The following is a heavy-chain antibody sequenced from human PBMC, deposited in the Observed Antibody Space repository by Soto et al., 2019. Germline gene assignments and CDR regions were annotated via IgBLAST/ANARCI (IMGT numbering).Heavy chain of an antibody. CDR2: IDPSDSYT. CDR3: ARHTIFGVVIPRVRFDP. V-gene: IGHV5-10-1*01. Sequence: PGESLKISCKGSGYSFTSYWISWVRQMPGKGLEWMGRIDPSDSYTNYSPSFQGHVTISADKSISTAYLQWSSLKASDTAMYYCARHTIFGVVIPRVRFDPWGQGTLVTVSS. D-gene: IGHD3-3*01. J-gene: IGHJ5*02. CDR1: GYSFTSYW.